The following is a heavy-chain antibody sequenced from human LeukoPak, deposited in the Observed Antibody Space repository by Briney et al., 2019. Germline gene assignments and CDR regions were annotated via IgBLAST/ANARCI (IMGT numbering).Heavy chain of an antibody. V-gene: IGHV3-23*01. CDR2: ISGSGGST. Sequence: GGSLRLSCAASGFTFSSYAMSWVRQAPGKGLEWVSAISGSGGSTYYADSVKGRFTISRDNSKNTLYLQMNSLRAEDTAVYYCAKDHRVRGVSRGYYFDYWGQGTLVTVSS. CDR3: AKDHRVRGVSRGYYFDY. J-gene: IGHJ4*02. D-gene: IGHD3-10*01. CDR1: GFTFSSYA.